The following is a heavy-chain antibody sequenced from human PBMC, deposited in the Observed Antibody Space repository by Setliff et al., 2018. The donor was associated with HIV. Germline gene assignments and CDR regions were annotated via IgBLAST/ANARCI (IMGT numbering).Heavy chain of an antibody. Sequence: ASVKVSCKASGYTFTGYFIPWVRQAPGQGLEWMGRINPNTGDTNYAQKFQDRVTMTRDTSINTAYMELSRLRSDDTAVYYCAREYDVLTGYYISAFDIWGQGTMVTVSS. J-gene: IGHJ3*02. D-gene: IGHD3-9*01. CDR2: INPNTGDT. V-gene: IGHV1-2*06. CDR1: GYTFTGYF. CDR3: AREYDVLTGYYISAFDI.